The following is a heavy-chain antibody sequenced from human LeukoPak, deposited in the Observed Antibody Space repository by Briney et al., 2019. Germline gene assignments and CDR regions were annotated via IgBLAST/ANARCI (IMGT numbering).Heavy chain of an antibody. CDR1: GFTLSSYG. J-gene: IGHJ4*02. CDR2: ISYDGSNK. Sequence: GGSLRLSCAASGFTLSSYGMHWVRQAPGKGLEWVAVISYDGSNKYYADSVKGRFTISRDNSKNTLYLQMNSLRTEDTAVYYCAKDHSGWYRFAFDYWGQGTLVTVSS. CDR3: AKDHSGWYRFAFDY. V-gene: IGHV3-30*18. D-gene: IGHD6-19*01.